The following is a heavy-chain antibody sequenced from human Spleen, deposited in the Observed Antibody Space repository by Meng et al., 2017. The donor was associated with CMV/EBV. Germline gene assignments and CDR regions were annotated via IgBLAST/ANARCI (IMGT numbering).Heavy chain of an antibody. CDR1: GFTFSTYW. CDR2: IKHGGSAK. D-gene: IGHD5-12*01. Sequence: GGSLRLSCTASGFTFSTYWMSWVRQAPGKGLEWVTNIKHGGSAKYYGASVKGRFIISRDNAKNSLYLQMNSLSAEDTAVYYCAKFTKYIVATGFDYWGQGTLVTVSS. J-gene: IGHJ4*02. CDR3: AKFTKYIVATGFDY. V-gene: IGHV3-7*01.